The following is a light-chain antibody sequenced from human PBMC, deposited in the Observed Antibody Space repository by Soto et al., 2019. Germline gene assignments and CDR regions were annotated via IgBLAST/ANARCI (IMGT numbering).Light chain of an antibody. CDR2: DAS. Sequence: EILLTQSPATLSLSPGERATLSCRASQSVAHYLAWYQQKPGQAPRLLIYDASNRATGIPARFSGSGAGTDLTLTISSLEPEDFAVYYCQQRSDWPWTLGQGTKVDIK. CDR1: QSVAHY. V-gene: IGKV3-11*01. J-gene: IGKJ1*01. CDR3: QQRSDWPWT.